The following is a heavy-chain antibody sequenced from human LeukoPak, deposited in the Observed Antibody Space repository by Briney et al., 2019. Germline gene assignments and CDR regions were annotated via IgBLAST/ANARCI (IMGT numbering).Heavy chain of an antibody. CDR1: GFTFSGHS. V-gene: IGHV3-23*01. Sequence: GGSLRLSCAASGFTFSGHSMTWVRQTPGKGLEWVSVIFGNGVKTYYADSLKGRFTISRDNSKNTLFLQMNSLRADDTAVYYCAKGVVAYCGGDCYSVDYWGQGTLVTVSS. D-gene: IGHD2-21*02. CDR3: AKGVVAYCGGDCYSVDY. J-gene: IGHJ4*02. CDR2: IFGNGVKT.